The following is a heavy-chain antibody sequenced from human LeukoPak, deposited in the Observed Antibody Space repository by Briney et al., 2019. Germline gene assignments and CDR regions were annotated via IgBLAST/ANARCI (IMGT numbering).Heavy chain of an antibody. CDR1: GYSFTTYW. Sequence: GESLKISCKGSGYSFTTYWIGWVRQMPGKGLEWMGIIYPGDSDTRYSPSFQGQVTISADESISTAYLQWSSLKASDTAMHYCARVDYYDSSGYKYWGQGTLVTVSS. J-gene: IGHJ4*02. V-gene: IGHV5-51*01. CDR2: IYPGDSDT. CDR3: ARVDYYDSSGYKY. D-gene: IGHD3-22*01.